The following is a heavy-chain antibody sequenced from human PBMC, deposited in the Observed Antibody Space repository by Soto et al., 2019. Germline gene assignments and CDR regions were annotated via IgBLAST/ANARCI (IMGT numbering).Heavy chain of an antibody. CDR3: ARGFYRDYTHFWY. CDR2: INPSGEST. Sequence: QVQLVQSGAEMKKPGASVKVSCKASGYTFTSQYIHWVRQAPGQGLEWMGVINPSGESTISAQRFQGRVPMTRDTSTSTVYMELSSLRSEDTAVFYCARGFYRDYTHFWYWGQGTLVTVSS. J-gene: IGHJ4*02. V-gene: IGHV1-46*01. CDR1: GYTFTSQY. D-gene: IGHD4-17*01.